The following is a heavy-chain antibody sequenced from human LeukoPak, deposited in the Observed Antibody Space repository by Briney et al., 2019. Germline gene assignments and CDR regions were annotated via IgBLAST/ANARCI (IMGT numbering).Heavy chain of an antibody. V-gene: IGHV3-48*03. J-gene: IGHJ4*02. CDR2: ISSSGSTI. CDR1: GFTFSSYE. Sequence: GGSLRLSCAASGFTFSSYEMNWVRQAPGKGLEWVSHISSSGSTIYYADSVKGRFTISRDNAKNSLYLQMNSLRAEDTAVYYCARDILGWNDVDYFDYWGQGTLVTVSS. D-gene: IGHD1-1*01. CDR3: ARDILGWNDVDYFDY.